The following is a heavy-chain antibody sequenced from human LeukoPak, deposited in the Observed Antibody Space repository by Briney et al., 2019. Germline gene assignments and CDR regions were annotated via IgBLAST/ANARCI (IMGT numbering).Heavy chain of an antibody. V-gene: IGHV3-23*01. D-gene: IGHD3-22*01. CDR1: GYTFSSYA. CDR2: ISGSGGST. Sequence: GGCLRLSWAASGYTFSSYAMSWVRQAPGKGLEWVSAISGSGGSTYYADSVKGRFTISRDNSKNTLYLQMNSLRAEDTAVYYCAKHGITMIVVVIYYGMDVWGQGTTVTVSS. J-gene: IGHJ6*02. CDR3: AKHGITMIVVVIYYGMDV.